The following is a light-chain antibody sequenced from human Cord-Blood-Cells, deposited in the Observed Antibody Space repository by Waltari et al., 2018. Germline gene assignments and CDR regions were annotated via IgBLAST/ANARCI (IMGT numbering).Light chain of an antibody. V-gene: IGKV4-1*01. CDR3: QQYYSTPWT. CDR2: WAS. Sequence: DIVMTQSPDSLAVSLGERATINCKSSQSVLYSSNNKNYLAWYQQKPGQPHKLLIYWASTRESGVPDRFSGSGSGTDFTLTINSLQAEDVAVYYCQQYYSTPWTFGQGTKVEIK. J-gene: IGKJ1*01. CDR1: QSVLYSSNNKNY.